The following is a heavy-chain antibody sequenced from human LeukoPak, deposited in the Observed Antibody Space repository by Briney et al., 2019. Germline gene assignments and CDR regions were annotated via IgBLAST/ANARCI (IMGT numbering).Heavy chain of an antibody. CDR1: GFTFSSYA. D-gene: IGHD2-2*01. J-gene: IGHJ4*02. V-gene: IGHV3-33*06. CDR2: IWYDGSNK. CDR3: AKTSSTSCYSCVFDY. Sequence: GRSLRLSCAASGFTFSSYAMHWVRQAPGKGLEWVAVIWYDGSNKYYADSVKGRFTISRDNSKNTLYLQMDSLRAEDTAIYYCAKTSSTSCYSCVFDYWGQGTLVTVSS.